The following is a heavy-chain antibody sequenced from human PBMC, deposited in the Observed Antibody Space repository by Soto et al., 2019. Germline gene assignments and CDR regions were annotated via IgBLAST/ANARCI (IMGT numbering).Heavy chain of an antibody. CDR1: GYTFTSYY. CDR2: INPSGGST. Sequence: ASVKVSCKASGYTFTSYYMHWVRQAPGQGLELMGIINPSGGSTSYAQKFQGRVTMTRDTSTSTVYMELSSLRSEVTAVYYCARGAVSADAFDIWGQGTMVTVSS. D-gene: IGHD6-19*01. J-gene: IGHJ3*02. V-gene: IGHV1-46*03. CDR3: ARGAVSADAFDI.